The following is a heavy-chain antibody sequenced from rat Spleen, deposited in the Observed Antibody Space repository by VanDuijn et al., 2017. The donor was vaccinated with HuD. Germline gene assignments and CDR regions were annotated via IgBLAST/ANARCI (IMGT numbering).Heavy chain of an antibody. Sequence: EVQLVKSGGGLVQPGRSMKLSCAASGFTFSNYYMAWVRQAPKKGLEWVATISYDGSSTNYRDSVKGRFTISRDNAKSTLYLQMDSLRSEDTATYYCARSTMGISYVMDAWGQGASVTVSS. D-gene: IGHD1-9*01. CDR2: ISYDGSST. CDR1: GFTFSNYY. CDR3: ARSTMGISYVMDA. J-gene: IGHJ4*01. V-gene: IGHV5-7*01.